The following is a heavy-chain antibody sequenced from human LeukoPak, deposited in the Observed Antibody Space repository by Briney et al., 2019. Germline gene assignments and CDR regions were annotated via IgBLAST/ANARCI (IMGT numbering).Heavy chain of an antibody. J-gene: IGHJ4*02. D-gene: IGHD2-21*02. V-gene: IGHV4-59*01. CDR1: GDSITNYY. CDR3: ARGLNTYFDY. CDR2: IYYTGST. Sequence: SETLSLTCAVSGDSITNYYWSWLRQPPGKGLEWIGYIYYTGSTNYNPSLKSRVTISVDTSKNQFSLKLSSVTTADTAVYYCARGLNTYFDYWGQGTLVTASS.